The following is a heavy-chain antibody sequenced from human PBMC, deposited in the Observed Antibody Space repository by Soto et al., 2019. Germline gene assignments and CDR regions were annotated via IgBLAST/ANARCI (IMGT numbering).Heavy chain of an antibody. J-gene: IGHJ4*02. Sequence: SETLSLTCTVSGGSINTFYWSWVRQPAGKGLEWIGRIFSSGSTSFNPSLESRVAMPVDTSKNHFSLNLSSVTAADMAVYYCAREGSYSAYNFAHGIQLWSFDFWGQGALVTVSS. CDR3: AREGSYSAYNFAHGIQLWSFDF. CDR1: GGSINTFY. CDR2: IFSSGST. D-gene: IGHD5-12*01. V-gene: IGHV4-4*07.